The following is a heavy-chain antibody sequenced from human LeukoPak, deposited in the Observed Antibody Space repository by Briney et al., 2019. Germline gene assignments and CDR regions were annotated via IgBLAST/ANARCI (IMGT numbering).Heavy chain of an antibody. V-gene: IGHV3-30-3*01. D-gene: IGHD2-2*01. CDR3: ARDRRRYCSSTSCSLFDY. Sequence: PGGSLRLSCAASGFTFSSYAMHWVRQAPGKGLEWVAVISYDGSNKYYADSVKGRFTISRDNSKSTLYLQMNSLRAEDTAVYYCARDRRRYCSSTSCSLFDYWGQGTLVTVSS. CDR2: ISYDGSNK. J-gene: IGHJ4*02. CDR1: GFTFSSYA.